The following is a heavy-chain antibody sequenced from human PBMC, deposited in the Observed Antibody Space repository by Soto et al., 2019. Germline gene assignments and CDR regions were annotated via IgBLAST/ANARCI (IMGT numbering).Heavy chain of an antibody. D-gene: IGHD2-15*01. CDR3: AKDSRSHPQGCFDP. CDR1: GFTFSSYA. V-gene: IGHV3-23*01. CDR2: ISGSGDYT. Sequence: EVQLLESGGGLVQPGESLRLSCAASGFTFSSYAMTWVRQAPGKGLEWVSSISGSGDYTYFADSVKGRFTISRDNSKDTLYLQMSSLRVEDTAIYYCAKDSRSHPQGCFDPWGQGTLVPVS. J-gene: IGHJ5*02.